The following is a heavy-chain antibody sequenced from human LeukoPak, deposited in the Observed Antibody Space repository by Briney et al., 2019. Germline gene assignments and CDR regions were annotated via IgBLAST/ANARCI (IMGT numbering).Heavy chain of an antibody. J-gene: IGHJ4*02. CDR2: IYTSGST. D-gene: IGHD3-22*01. CDR1: GGSISSYY. Sequence: PSETLSLTCTVSGGSISSYYWSWIRQPAGKGLEWIGRIYTSGSTNYNPSLKSRVTISVDTSKNQFSLKLSSVTAADTAVYYCARLHYYDSSGYYYSFDYWGQGTLVAVSS. CDR3: ARLHYYDSSGYYYSFDY. V-gene: IGHV4-4*07.